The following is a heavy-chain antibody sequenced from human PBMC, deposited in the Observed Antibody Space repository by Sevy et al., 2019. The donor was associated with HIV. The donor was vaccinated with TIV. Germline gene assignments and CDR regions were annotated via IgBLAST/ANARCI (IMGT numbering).Heavy chain of an antibody. D-gene: IGHD4-17*01. Sequence: GGSLRLSCAASGFTFSSYAMHWVRQAPGKGLEYVSAISSNGGSTYYANSVKGRFTISRDNSKNTLYLQMGSLRAEDMAVYYCARLYGGNSGERYFDYWGQGTLVTVSS. CDR3: ARLYGGNSGERYFDY. V-gene: IGHV3-64*01. CDR2: ISSNGGST. CDR1: GFTFSSYA. J-gene: IGHJ4*02.